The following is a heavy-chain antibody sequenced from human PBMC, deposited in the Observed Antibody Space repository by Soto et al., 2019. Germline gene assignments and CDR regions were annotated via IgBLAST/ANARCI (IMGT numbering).Heavy chain of an antibody. J-gene: IGHJ6*03. V-gene: IGHV4-31*03. D-gene: IGHD3-3*01. CDR1: GASISSGGYY. Sequence: SETLSLTRTVSGASISSGGYYWSWIRQHPGKGLEWIGYIYYSGSTYYNPSLKSRVTISVDTSKNQFSLKLSSVTAADTAVYYCARERPYYDFWSGPRYMDVWGKGTTVIVSS. CDR2: IYYSGST. CDR3: ARERPYYDFWSGPRYMDV.